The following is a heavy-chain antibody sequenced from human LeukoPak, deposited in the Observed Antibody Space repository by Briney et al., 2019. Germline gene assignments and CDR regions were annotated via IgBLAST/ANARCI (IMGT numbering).Heavy chain of an antibody. D-gene: IGHD3-22*01. V-gene: IGHV3-13*03. CDR2: IGTAGDT. Sequence: PGGSLRLSCAACGFTFSSYDMHWVRQATGKGLEWVSAIGTAGDTYYPGSVKGQFTISRENAKNSLYLQMNSLRAEDTAVYYCAKATGSGGITMIVVADFDYWGQGTLVTVSS. CDR3: AKATGSGGITMIVVADFDY. J-gene: IGHJ4*02. CDR1: GFTFSSYD.